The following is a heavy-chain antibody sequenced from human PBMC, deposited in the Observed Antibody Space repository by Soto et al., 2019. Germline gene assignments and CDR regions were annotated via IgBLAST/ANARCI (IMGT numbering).Heavy chain of an antibody. V-gene: IGHV3-23*01. CDR3: AKDRDSSNYYYYYYGMDV. Sequence: EVQLLESGGGLVQPGGSLRLSCAASGFTFSSYAMSWVRQAPGKGLEWASAISGSGGSTYYADSVKGRFTISRDNSKNTLYLQMNSLRAEDTAVYYCAKDRDSSNYYYYYYGMDVWGQGTTVTVSS. CDR2: ISGSGGST. D-gene: IGHD6-13*01. J-gene: IGHJ6*02. CDR1: GFTFSSYA.